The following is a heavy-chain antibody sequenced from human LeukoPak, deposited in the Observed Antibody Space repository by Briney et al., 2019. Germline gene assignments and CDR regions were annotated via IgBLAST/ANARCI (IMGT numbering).Heavy chain of an antibody. CDR2: IIPIFGTT. CDR1: GGTFSSYA. CDR3: ARGIREQWLGWGYFDY. Sequence: SVKVSCKASGGTFSSYAISWVRQAPGQGLEWMRGIIPIFGTTNYAQKFQGRVTITADESTSTAYMELSSLRSEDTAVYYCARGIREQWLGWGYFDYWGQGTLVTVSS. V-gene: IGHV1-69*13. J-gene: IGHJ4*02. D-gene: IGHD6-19*01.